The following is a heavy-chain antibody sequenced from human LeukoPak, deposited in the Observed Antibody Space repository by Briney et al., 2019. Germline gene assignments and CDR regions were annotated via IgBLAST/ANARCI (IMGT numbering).Heavy chain of an antibody. J-gene: IGHJ4*02. V-gene: IGHV3-21*01. CDR3: ARVTAVAGTSVGVDA. D-gene: IGHD6-19*01. CDR1: GFTLSSYS. Sequence: PGGSLRLSCAASGFTLSSYSMNWVRQTPGKGLEWVSSISSSSSYIYYADSVKGRFTISRDNAKKLLYLQMNSLRAEDMAVYYCARVTAVAGTSVGVDAWGQGILVTVS. CDR2: ISSSSSYI.